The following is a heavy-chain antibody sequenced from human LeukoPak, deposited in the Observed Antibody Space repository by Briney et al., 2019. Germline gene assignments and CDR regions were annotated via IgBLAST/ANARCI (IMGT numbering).Heavy chain of an antibody. CDR3: ARDAVYSSSWQYY. J-gene: IGHJ4*02. D-gene: IGHD6-13*01. CDR2: IWYDGSNK. Sequence: GGSLRLSCAASGFTFSSYGMHWVRQAPGKGLEWVAVIWYDGSNKYYADSVKGRFTISRDNSKSTLYLQMNSLRAEDTAVYYCARDAVYSSSWQYYWGQGTLVTVSS. V-gene: IGHV3-33*01. CDR1: GFTFSSYG.